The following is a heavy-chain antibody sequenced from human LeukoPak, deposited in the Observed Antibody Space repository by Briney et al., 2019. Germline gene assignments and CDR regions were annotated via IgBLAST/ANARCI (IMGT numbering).Heavy chain of an antibody. J-gene: IGHJ4*02. Sequence: SETLSLTCTVSGGSISSGSYYWSWIRQPAGKGLEWIGRIYTSGRTNYNPSLKSRVTISVDTSKNQFSLKLSSVTAADTAVYYCARSYSSGWGVFDYWGQGTLVTVSS. CDR1: GGSISSGSYY. D-gene: IGHD6-19*01. CDR2: IYTSGRT. V-gene: IGHV4-61*02. CDR3: ARSYSSGWGVFDY.